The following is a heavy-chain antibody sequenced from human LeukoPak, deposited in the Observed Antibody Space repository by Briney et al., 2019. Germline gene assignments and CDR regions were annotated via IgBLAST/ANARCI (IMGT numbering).Heavy chain of an antibody. J-gene: IGHJ6*02. V-gene: IGHV3-9*01. CDR1: GFTFDDYA. CDR3: AKGVTGDYYYGMDV. Sequence: GGSLRLSCAASGFTFDDYAMHWVRQAPGKGLEWVSGISWNSGSIGYADSVKGRFTISRDNAKNSLYLQMNSLRAEDTALYYCAKGVTGDYYYGMDVWGQGTTVTVSS. D-gene: IGHD1-14*01. CDR2: ISWNSGSI.